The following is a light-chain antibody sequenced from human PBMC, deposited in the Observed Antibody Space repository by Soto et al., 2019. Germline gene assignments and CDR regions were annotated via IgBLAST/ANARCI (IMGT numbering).Light chain of an antibody. J-gene: IGKJ1*01. CDR3: QQYNVYPWT. CDR1: QSISSW. CDR2: KAS. V-gene: IGKV1-5*03. Sequence: DIQMTQSPSTLSASVGDRVTITCRASQSISSWLAWYQQKAGEAPKLLIYKASSLESGVPSRFGGSGSGTEFTLTISSLQSDDFATYYCQQYNVYPWTFGQGTNVEIK.